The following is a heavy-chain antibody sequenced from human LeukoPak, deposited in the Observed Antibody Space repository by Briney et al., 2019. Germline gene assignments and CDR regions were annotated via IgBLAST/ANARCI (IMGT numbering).Heavy chain of an antibody. D-gene: IGHD6-13*01. CDR2: INPYSGDT. CDR1: GYTFTGYH. CDR3: ARDQGSLTRSWYTGY. J-gene: IGHJ4*02. V-gene: IGHV1-2*06. Sequence: SVKVSCKASGYTFTGYHIHWVRPAPGQGLEWMGRINPYSGDTNFAQKFQGRVTMTRDTSITTAYMDLSSLTPDDTAVYFCARDQGSLTRSWYTGYWGQGTQVTVSS.